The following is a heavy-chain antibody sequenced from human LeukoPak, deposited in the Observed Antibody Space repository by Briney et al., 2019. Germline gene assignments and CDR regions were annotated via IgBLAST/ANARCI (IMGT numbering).Heavy chain of an antibody. J-gene: IGHJ4*02. V-gene: IGHV4-30-2*03. D-gene: IGHD1-26*01. CDR1: GGSISSGGYS. CDR3: ARRFSGSSELDY. CDR2: IYYTGST. Sequence: SETLSLTCAVSGGSISSGGYSWSWIRQPPGKGLEWIGSIYYTGSTYYNPSLKSRVTVSVDTSKNQFSLNLRSVTAADTAVYCCARRFSGSSELDYWGQGTLVTVSS.